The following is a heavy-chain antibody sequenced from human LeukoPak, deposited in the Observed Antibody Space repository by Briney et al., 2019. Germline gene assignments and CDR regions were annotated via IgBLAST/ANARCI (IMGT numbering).Heavy chain of an antibody. CDR1: GYTFTSYY. J-gene: IGHJ6*04. CDR2: INPSGGST. D-gene: IGHD5-12*01. V-gene: IGHV1-46*01. Sequence: EASVKVSCKASGYTFTSYYMHWVRQAPGQGLERMGIINPSGGSTSYAQKFQGRVTMTRDTSTSTVYMELSSLRSEDTAVYYCARGGGGYDHYYGMDVWGKGTTVTVSS. CDR3: ARGGGGYDHYYGMDV.